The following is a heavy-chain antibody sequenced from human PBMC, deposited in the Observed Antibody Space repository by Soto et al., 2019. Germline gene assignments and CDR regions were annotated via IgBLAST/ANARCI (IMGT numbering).Heavy chain of an antibody. CDR1: GFTFSSYA. V-gene: IGHV3-23*01. D-gene: IGHD6-13*01. Sequence: GGSLRLSCAASGFTFSSYAMSWVRQAPGKGLEWVSAISGSGGSTYYADSVKGRFTISRDNSKNTLYLQMNSLRAEDTAVYYCAKDPSFHSSSWYVAKRNDAFDIWGQGTMVTVSS. CDR2: ISGSGGST. CDR3: AKDPSFHSSSWYVAKRNDAFDI. J-gene: IGHJ3*02.